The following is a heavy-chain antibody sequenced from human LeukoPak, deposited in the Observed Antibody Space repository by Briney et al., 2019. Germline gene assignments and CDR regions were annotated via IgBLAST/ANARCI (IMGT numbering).Heavy chain of an antibody. D-gene: IGHD5-18*01. J-gene: IGHJ6*02. CDR3: AKGPHTAMVEDYYYYGMDV. CDR1: GFTFSSYA. Sequence: PGGSLRLSCAASGFTFSSYAMSWVRQAPGKGLEWVSAISGSGGSTYYADSVKGRFTISRDNSKNTLYLQMNSLRAEDTAVYYCAKGPHTAMVEDYYYYGMDVWGQGTTVTVSS. CDR2: ISGSGGST. V-gene: IGHV3-23*01.